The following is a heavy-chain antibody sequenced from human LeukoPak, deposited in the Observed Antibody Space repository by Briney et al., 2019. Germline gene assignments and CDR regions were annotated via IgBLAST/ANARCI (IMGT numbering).Heavy chain of an antibody. D-gene: IGHD6-13*01. Sequence: GGSPRLSCAASGFTFSDNYMSWIRQAPGKGLEWISYISGSSTYTNYADSVKGRFTISRDNAKNSLYLQMNSLRAEDTAVYYCARDRAVGMPADGHEFDYWGQGTLVTVSS. CDR2: ISGSSTYT. J-gene: IGHJ4*02. CDR3: ARDRAVGMPADGHEFDY. CDR1: GFTFSDNY. V-gene: IGHV3-11*05.